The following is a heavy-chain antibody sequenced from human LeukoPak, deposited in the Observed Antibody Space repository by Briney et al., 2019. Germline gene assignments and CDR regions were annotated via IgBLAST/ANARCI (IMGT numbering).Heavy chain of an antibody. CDR3: ARRAYYDSSGYHPTSGYFDL. CDR2: IYSSGIT. D-gene: IGHD3-22*01. CDR1: GGSMFSYY. Sequence: SETLSLTCTVSGGSMFSYYWNWIRQPPGKGLEWIGYIYSSGITNYSPSLRSRGTISVATSRNQFSLRLTSVTTADTAIYYCARRAYYDSSGYHPTSGYFDLWGRGTLVTVSS. V-gene: IGHV4-4*08. J-gene: IGHJ2*01.